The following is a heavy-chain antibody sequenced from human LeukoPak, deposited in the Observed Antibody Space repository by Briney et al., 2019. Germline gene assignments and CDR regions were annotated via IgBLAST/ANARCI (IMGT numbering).Heavy chain of an antibody. Sequence: GSSVKVSCKASGGTFSSCAISWVRQAPGQGLEWMGGIIPIFGTANYARKFQGRVTITADKSTSTAYMELSSLRSEDTAVYYCARDEPRGSGSYHSYYYYGMDVWGKGTTVTVSS. D-gene: IGHD3-10*01. CDR3: ARDEPRGSGSYHSYYYYGMDV. V-gene: IGHV1-69*06. CDR1: GGTFSSCA. J-gene: IGHJ6*04. CDR2: IIPIFGTA.